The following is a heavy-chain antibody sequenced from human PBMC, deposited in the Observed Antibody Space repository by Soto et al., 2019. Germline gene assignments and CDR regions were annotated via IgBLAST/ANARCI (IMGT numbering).Heavy chain of an antibody. CDR2: ISSSSSTI. J-gene: IGHJ1*01. Sequence: PGGSLRLSCAASGFTFSSNSMNWVRQAPGKGLEWISYISSSSSTIYADSVKGRFTISRDNAKNSLYLQMNSLRDEDTAVYYCVRVIWSGHLPRALCGQGSLVTVSS. CDR3: VRVIWSGHLPRAL. CDR1: GFTFSSNS. V-gene: IGHV3-48*02. D-gene: IGHD3-3*01.